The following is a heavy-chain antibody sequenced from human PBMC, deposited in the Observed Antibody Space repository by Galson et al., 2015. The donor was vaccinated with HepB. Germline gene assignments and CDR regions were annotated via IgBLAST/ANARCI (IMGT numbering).Heavy chain of an antibody. V-gene: IGHV7-4-1*02. J-gene: IGHJ4*02. CDR1: GYTFTSYA. D-gene: IGHD3-10*01. CDR3: ARVMYYYGSGSYAEIDY. Sequence: SVKVSCKASGYTFTSYAMNWVRQAPGQGLEWMGWVNTNTGNPTYAQGFTGRFVFSLDTSVSTAYLQISSLKAEDTAVYYCARVMYYYGSGSYAEIDYWGQGTLVTVSS. CDR2: VNTNTGNP.